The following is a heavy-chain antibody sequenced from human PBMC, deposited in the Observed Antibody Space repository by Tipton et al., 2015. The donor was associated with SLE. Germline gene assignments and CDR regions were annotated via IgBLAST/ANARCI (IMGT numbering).Heavy chain of an antibody. D-gene: IGHD1-26*01. J-gene: IGHJ4*02. CDR2: IYYSGST. CDR3: ARLGGSYSLAY. V-gene: IGHV4-39*07. Sequence: TLSLTCTVSGGSISSSSYYWGWIRQPPGKGLEWIGSIYYSGSTYYNPSLKSRVTISVDTSKNQFSLKLSSVTAADTAVYYCARLGGSYSLAYWGQGTLVTVSS. CDR1: GGSISSSSYY.